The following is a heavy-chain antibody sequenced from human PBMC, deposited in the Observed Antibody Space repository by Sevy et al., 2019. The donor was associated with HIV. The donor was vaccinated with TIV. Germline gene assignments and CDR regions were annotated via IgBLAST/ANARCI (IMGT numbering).Heavy chain of an antibody. CDR1: GFTFSSYA. V-gene: IGHV3-30-3*01. CDR3: ARDSDGYKLQFDY. D-gene: IGHD5-12*01. CDR2: ISYDGNNK. J-gene: IGHJ4*02. Sequence: GGSLRLSCAASGFTFSSYAMHWVRQAPGEGLEWVAVISYDGNNKYFADSLKGRFTISRDNSKNTLYLQMNSLRTEDTAVYYCARDSDGYKLQFDYWGQGTLVTVSS.